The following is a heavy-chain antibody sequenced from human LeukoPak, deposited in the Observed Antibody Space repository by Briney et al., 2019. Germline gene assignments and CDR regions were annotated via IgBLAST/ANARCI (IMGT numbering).Heavy chain of an antibody. D-gene: IGHD2-15*01. CDR1: GGSISSSSYY. V-gene: IGHV4-39*01. Sequence: PSETLSLTCTVSGGSISSSSYYWGWIRQPPGKGLEWIGSIYYSGSTYYNPSLKSRVTISVDTSKNQFSLKLSSVTAADTAVYYCARLAPEYCSGGSCYSVTHDYWGQGTLVTVSS. CDR3: ARLAPEYCSGGSCYSVTHDY. J-gene: IGHJ4*02. CDR2: IYYSGST.